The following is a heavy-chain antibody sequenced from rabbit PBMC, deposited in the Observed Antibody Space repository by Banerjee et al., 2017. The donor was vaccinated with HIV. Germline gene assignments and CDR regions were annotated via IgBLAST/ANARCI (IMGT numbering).Heavy chain of an antibody. D-gene: IGHD6-1*01. Sequence: QSLEESGGDLVKPGASLTLTCTASGFSFSSSYYMCWVRQAPGKGLEWIACIYTSSGSTYYASWAKGRFTISETSSTTVTLQMTSLTAADTATYFCASAHYTYGYASYAYATEYFNLWGPGTLVTVS. CDR1: GFSFSSSYY. V-gene: IGHV1S40*01. CDR2: IYTSSGST. J-gene: IGHJ4*01. CDR3: ASAHYTYGYASYAYATEYFNL.